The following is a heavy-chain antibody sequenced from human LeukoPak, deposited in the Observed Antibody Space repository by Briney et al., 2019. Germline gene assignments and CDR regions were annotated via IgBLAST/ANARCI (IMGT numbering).Heavy chain of an antibody. D-gene: IGHD4-17*01. CDR2: IYYSGST. V-gene: IGHV4-31*03. Sequence: SETLSLTCTVSGGSISSGGYYWSWIRQHPGKGLEWIGYIYYSGSTYCNPSLKSRVTISVDTSKNQFSLKLSSVTAADTAVYYCARASGDYYYGMDVWGKGTTVTVSS. J-gene: IGHJ6*04. CDR1: GGSISSGGYY. CDR3: ARASGDYYYGMDV.